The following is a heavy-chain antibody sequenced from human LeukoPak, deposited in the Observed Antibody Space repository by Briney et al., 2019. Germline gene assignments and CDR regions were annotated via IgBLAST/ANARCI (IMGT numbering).Heavy chain of an antibody. CDR1: GYTFTSYG. V-gene: IGHV1-18*04. Sequence: GASVKVSCKASGYTFTSYGISWVRQAPGQGLEWMGWVSAYNGNTNYAQKLQGRVTMTTDTSTSTAYMELRSLRSDDTAVYYCARTDCSGGSCPIDYWGQGTLVTVSS. CDR2: VSAYNGNT. J-gene: IGHJ4*02. D-gene: IGHD2-15*01. CDR3: ARTDCSGGSCPIDY.